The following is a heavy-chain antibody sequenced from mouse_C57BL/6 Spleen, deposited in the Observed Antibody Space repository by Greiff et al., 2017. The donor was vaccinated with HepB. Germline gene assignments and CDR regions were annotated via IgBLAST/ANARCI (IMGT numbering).Heavy chain of an antibody. CDR2: ISSGGDYI. V-gene: IGHV5-9-1*02. D-gene: IGHD2-1*01. J-gene: IGHJ1*03. CDR3: TREGIYYGNYVYFDV. Sequence: EVKLVESGEGLVKPGGSLKLSCAASGFTFSSYAMSWVRQTPEKRLEWVAYISSGGDYIYYADTVKGRFTISRDNARNTLYLQMSSLKSEDTAMYYCTREGIYYGNYVYFDVWGTGTTVTVSS. CDR1: GFTFSSYA.